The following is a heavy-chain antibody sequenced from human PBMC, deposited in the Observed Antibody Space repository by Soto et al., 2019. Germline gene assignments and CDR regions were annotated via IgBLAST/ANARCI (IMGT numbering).Heavy chain of an antibody. CDR3: ARDPRSSGSGYYYYGMDV. J-gene: IGHJ6*02. CDR1: GYTFTGYY. Sequence: ASVKVSCKASGYTFTGYYMHWVRQAPGQGLEWMGWINPNSGGTNYAQKFQGRVTMTRDTSISSAYMELSRLRSDDAAVYYCARDPRSSGSGYYYYGMDVWGQGTTVTVSS. CDR2: INPNSGGT. D-gene: IGHD6-19*01. V-gene: IGHV1-2*02.